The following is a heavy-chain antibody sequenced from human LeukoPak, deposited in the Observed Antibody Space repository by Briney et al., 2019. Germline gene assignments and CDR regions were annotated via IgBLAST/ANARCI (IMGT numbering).Heavy chain of an antibody. D-gene: IGHD2-15*01. CDR1: GFTFSSYG. CDR2: IWYDGSNK. Sequence: PGGSLRRACAAAGFTFSSYGMHWVRQAPGKGLEWVAVIWYDGSNKYYADSVKGRSTISRDNSKNTLYLQMNSLRAEDTAVYYCARDETVVAATGEVAFDIWGQGTMVTVSS. V-gene: IGHV3-33*01. J-gene: IGHJ3*02. CDR3: ARDETVVAATGEVAFDI.